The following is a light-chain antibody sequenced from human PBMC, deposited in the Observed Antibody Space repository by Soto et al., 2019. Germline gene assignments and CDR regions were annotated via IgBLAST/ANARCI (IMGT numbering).Light chain of an antibody. CDR1: HSVSSSF. Sequence: EIVLTQSPGAVSFSPGERATLSCRASHSVSSSFLAWYQQKPGQAPRLLIYGASSRATGIPDRFSGTGSETDFTLTISRLEPEDFAVYYCQQYDNSPITFGQGTRPENK. V-gene: IGKV3-20*01. CDR2: GAS. CDR3: QQYDNSPIT. J-gene: IGKJ5*01.